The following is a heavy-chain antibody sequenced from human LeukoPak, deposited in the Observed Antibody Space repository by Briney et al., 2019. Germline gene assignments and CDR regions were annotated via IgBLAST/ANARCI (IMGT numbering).Heavy chain of an antibody. Sequence: GGSLRLSWAATGFPFSSYWMSWVRQPPGKGLEWVANIKQDGSDKYYVDSVKGRFTISRDNAKNSLYLQLNSLRADDTAVYYCARLTGTTGFDYWGQGTLVTVSS. CDR1: GFPFSSYW. J-gene: IGHJ4*02. D-gene: IGHD1-1*01. V-gene: IGHV3-7*01. CDR2: IKQDGSDK. CDR3: ARLTGTTGFDY.